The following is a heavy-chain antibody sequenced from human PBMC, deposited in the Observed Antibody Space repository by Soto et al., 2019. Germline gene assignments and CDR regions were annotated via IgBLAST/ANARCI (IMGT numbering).Heavy chain of an antibody. J-gene: IGHJ4*02. CDR3: AAGSGFSGGPDY. CDR2: IVVGSGNT. V-gene: IGHV1-58*01. D-gene: IGHD6-19*01. Sequence: SVKVSCKASGFTFTHSAVQWVRQARGQRLEWIGWIVVGSGNTNYAQKFQERVTITRDMSTSTAYMELSSLRSEDTAMYYCAAGSGFSGGPDYWGQGTLVTVSS. CDR1: GFTFTHSA.